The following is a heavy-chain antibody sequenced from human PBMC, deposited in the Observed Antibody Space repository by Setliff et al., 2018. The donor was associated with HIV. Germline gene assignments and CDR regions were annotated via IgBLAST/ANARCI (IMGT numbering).Heavy chain of an antibody. CDR3: AKELGGSGIDAFDI. D-gene: IGHD3-10*01. CDR2: VWYNGDNK. V-gene: IGHV3-30*02. CDR1: GFSFSSYG. J-gene: IGHJ3*02. Sequence: GGSLRLSCAASGFSFSSYGMHWVRQAPGKGLECVAVVWYNGDNKYYEDSVKGRFTISRDNSKNTVHLEMNSLRVEDTAVYYCAKELGGSGIDAFDIWGQGTMVTVSS.